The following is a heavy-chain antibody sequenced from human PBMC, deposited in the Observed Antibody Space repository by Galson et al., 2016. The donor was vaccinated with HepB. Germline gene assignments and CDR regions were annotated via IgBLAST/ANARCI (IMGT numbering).Heavy chain of an antibody. CDR3: ARGSYCYDSSGYATSAEYFQV. J-gene: IGHJ1*01. D-gene: IGHD3-22*01. V-gene: IGHV4-4*02. Sequence: SETLSLTCAVSGGSVATSNWWSWVRQPPGKGLEWIGEIYHSGSTNYNPSLKSRVTISVDKSKNQFSLKMRSVTAADTAVYYCARGSYCYDSSGYATSAEYFQVWGQGTLVTVS. CDR1: GGSVATSNW. CDR2: IYHSGST.